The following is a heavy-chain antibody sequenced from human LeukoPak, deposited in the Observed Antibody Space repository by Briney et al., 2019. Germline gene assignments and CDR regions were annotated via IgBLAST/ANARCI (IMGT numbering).Heavy chain of an antibody. CDR2: IYYSGST. CDR1: GGSISSYY. V-gene: IGHV4-59*01. Sequence: KSSETLSHTCTVSGGSISSYYWSWIRQPPGKGLEWIGYIYYSGSTNYNPSLKSRVTISVDTSKNQFSLKLSSVTAADTAVYYCAREGGGYSRNNWFDPWGQGTLVTVSS. D-gene: IGHD2-2*03. J-gene: IGHJ5*02. CDR3: AREGGGYSRNNWFDP.